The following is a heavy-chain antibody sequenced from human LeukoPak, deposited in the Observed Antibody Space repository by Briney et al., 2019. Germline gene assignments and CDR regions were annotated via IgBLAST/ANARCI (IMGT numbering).Heavy chain of an antibody. CDR1: GCSFANHA. CDR3: VREDTPATANY. V-gene: IGHV3-23*01. J-gene: IGHJ4*02. D-gene: IGHD2-21*02. CDR2: ISGGGDIT. Sequence: PGGSLRLSCAASGCSFANHAMSWVRQTAGKGLEWVSAISGGGDITYYADSVKGRFTISRHNSKDTLFLQMHSLRPGDTAVYYCVREDTPATANYWGQGTLVTISS.